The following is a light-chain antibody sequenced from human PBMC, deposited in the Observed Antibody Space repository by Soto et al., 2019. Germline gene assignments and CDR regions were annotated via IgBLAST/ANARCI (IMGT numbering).Light chain of an antibody. CDR1: QSVRHY. Sequence: EIVVTQSPPTLSLSPGETATLSCRASQSVRHYFAWYQQKPGQAPRLLINAASNRATGIPARFSGSGSGTDFTLTISSLEPEDFAVYYCQQRYDWPLTFGGGTRVEIK. CDR2: AAS. CDR3: QQRYDWPLT. V-gene: IGKV3-11*01. J-gene: IGKJ4*01.